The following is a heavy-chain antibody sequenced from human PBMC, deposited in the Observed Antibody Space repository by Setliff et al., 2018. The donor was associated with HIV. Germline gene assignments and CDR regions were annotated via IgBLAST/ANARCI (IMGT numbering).Heavy chain of an antibody. CDR2: IWNDGSNK. Sequence: GGSLRLSCAASGFTFSNYGMHWVRQAPGKGLEWVAVIWNDGSNKYYADSVKGQFNIARNNYKKTLYLEVSSMRAEDTAVYYCARWPVVVSAAMWGLSPYYYYGMDVWGQGTTVTVSS. D-gene: IGHD2-2*01. V-gene: IGHV3-33*08. CDR1: GFTFSNYG. CDR3: ARWPVVVSAAMWGLSPYYYYGMDV. J-gene: IGHJ6*02.